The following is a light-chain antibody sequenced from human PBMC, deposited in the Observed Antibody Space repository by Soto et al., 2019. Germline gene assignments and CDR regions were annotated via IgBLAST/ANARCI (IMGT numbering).Light chain of an antibody. Sequence: IVMTQSPLSLPVTPGEPASISRRSSQSLLHSNGYTYLDWYLQKPGQSPQLLIYLTSSRASGVPDRFSGSGSGTDFTLKISRVEAEDVGVYYCMQALQAPQLTFGGGTKVEIK. CDR1: QSLLHSNGYTY. CDR3: MQALQAPQLT. V-gene: IGKV2-28*01. J-gene: IGKJ4*01. CDR2: LTS.